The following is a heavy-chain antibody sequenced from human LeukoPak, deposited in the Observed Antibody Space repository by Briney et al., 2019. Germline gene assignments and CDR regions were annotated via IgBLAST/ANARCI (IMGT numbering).Heavy chain of an antibody. CDR3: AGERYSGSYYD. CDR1: GYSISSGYY. J-gene: IGHJ4*02. Sequence: PSETLSLTCTVSGYSISSGYYWGWIRQPPGKGLEWIGSIYHSGSTYYNPPLKSRVTISVDTSKNQFSLKLSSVTAADTAVYYCAGERYSGSYYDWGQGTLVTVSS. D-gene: IGHD1-26*01. CDR2: IYHSGST. V-gene: IGHV4-38-2*02.